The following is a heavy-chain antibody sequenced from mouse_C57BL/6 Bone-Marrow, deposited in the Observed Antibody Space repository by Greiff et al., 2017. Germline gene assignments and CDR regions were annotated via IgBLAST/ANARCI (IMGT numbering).Heavy chain of an antibody. J-gene: IGHJ4*01. V-gene: IGHV2-5*01. CDR1: GFSLTSYG. D-gene: IGHD2-5*01. CDR3: AKDYSNYVAMDY. CDR2: IWRGGST. Sequence: VKLMESGPGLVQPSQSLSITCTVSGFSLTSYGVHWVRQSPGKGLEWLVVIWRGGSTDYNAAFMSRLCITKDNSKSQVFFKMNSLQAADTAIYYCAKDYSNYVAMDYWGQGTSVTVSS.